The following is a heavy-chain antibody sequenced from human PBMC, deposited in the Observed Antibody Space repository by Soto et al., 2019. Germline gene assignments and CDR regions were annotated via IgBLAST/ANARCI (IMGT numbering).Heavy chain of an antibody. Sequence: PXESLKISWKCSGNSFTSYWIGLVLQMPGKGLEWMGIIYPGDSDTRYSPSFQGQVTISADKSISTAYLQWSSLKASDTAMYYCARLEVLGSYYYYYYGMDVWGQGTTVTVSS. CDR1: GNSFTSYW. J-gene: IGHJ6*02. V-gene: IGHV5-51*01. CDR2: IYPGDSDT. CDR3: ARLEVLGSYYYYYYGMDV. D-gene: IGHD3-10*01.